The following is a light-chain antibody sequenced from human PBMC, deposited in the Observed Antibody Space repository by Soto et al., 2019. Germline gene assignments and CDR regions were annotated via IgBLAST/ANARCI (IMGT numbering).Light chain of an antibody. V-gene: IGKV3-20*01. Sequence: EIVMTQSPATLSVSPGERATLSGRASQSVSSNLAWYQQKPGQAPRLLIYGASNRATGIPDRLSGGGSGTDFTLTIRRLEPEDSAVYYCQQYGSSGTFGQGTKVDIK. CDR1: QSVSSN. CDR3: QQYGSSGT. J-gene: IGKJ1*01. CDR2: GAS.